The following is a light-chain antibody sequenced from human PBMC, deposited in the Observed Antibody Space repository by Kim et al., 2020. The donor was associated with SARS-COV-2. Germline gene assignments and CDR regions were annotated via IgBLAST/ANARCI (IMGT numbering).Light chain of an antibody. CDR2: QDS. Sequence: SVSPGQTAIITCSGDKLGNKYACWYQQKPGQSPVLVIYQDSKRPSGIPELFSGSTSGNTATLNISGTQAMDEADYYCQAWDSSTYVFGTGTKVTVL. CDR1: KLGNKY. CDR3: QAWDSSTYV. J-gene: IGLJ1*01. V-gene: IGLV3-1*01.